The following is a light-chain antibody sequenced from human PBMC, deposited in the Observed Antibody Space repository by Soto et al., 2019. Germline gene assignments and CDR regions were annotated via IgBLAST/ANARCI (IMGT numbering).Light chain of an antibody. V-gene: IGLV2-8*01. CDR2: EVT. CDR1: SSDVGGYNY. CDR3: SSHAGIINVV. Sequence: QSALTQPPSASGSPGQSVTIYCTGTSSDVGGYNYVSWYQQHPGKAPKLIIYEVTKRPSGVPDRFSGSKSGNTASLTVSGLLAEDEADYYCSSHAGIINVVFGGGTQLTVL. J-gene: IGLJ7*01.